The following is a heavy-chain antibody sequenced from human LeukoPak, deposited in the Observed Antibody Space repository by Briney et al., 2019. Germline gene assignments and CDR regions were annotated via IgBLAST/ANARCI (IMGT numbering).Heavy chain of an antibody. CDR1: GYTFTSYG. Sequence: ASVKVSCKASGYTFTSYGISWVRQAPGQGLEWMGWISAYNGNTNYAQKFQGRVTITADESTSTAYMELSSLRSEDTAVYYCARDRLGFLEWFYFDYWGQGTLVTVSS. CDR2: ISAYNGNT. V-gene: IGHV1-18*01. D-gene: IGHD3-3*02. J-gene: IGHJ4*02. CDR3: ARDRLGFLEWFYFDY.